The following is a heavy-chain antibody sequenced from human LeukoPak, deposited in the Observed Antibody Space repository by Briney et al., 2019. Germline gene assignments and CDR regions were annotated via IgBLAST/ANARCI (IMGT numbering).Heavy chain of an antibody. D-gene: IGHD3-9*01. CDR3: ARGGYDILTGYFFDY. CDR1: GGSISSYY. CDR2: IYYSGST. J-gene: IGHJ4*02. V-gene: IGHV4-59*01. Sequence: SETLSLTCTVSGGSISSYYWSWIRQPPGKGLEWIGYIYYSGSTNYNPSLKSRVTISVDTSKNQFSLKLSSVTAADTAVYYCARGGYDILTGYFFDYWGQGTLVTVSS.